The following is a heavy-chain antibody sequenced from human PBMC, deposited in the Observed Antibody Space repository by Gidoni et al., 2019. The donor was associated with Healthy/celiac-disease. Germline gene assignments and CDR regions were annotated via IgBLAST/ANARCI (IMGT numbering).Heavy chain of an antibody. CDR1: GFTFSNAW. CDR2: IKSKTDGGTT. D-gene: IGHD3-22*01. V-gene: IGHV3-15*01. J-gene: IGHJ6*02. CDR3: TTDLWNNYYDDSSGFGVDV. Sequence: EVQLVESGGGLVKPGGSLRLSCAASGFTFSNAWMSWVRQAPGKGLEWVGRIKSKTDGGTTDYAAPVKGRCTISRDDSKNTLYLQMNSLKTEDTAVYYCTTDLWNNYYDDSSGFGVDVWGQGTTVTVSS.